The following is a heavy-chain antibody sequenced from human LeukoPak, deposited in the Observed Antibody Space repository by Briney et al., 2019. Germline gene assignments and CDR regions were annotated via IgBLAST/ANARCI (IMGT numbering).Heavy chain of an antibody. V-gene: IGHV1-8*01. CDR3: ARGVNTMVRSDTRRRPARYYFDY. Sequence: ASVKVSCKASGYTFTSCDINWVRQATGQGLEWMGWMNPNSGNTGYAQKFQGRVTMTRNTSISTAYMELSSLRSEDTAVYYCARGVNTMVRSDTRRRPARYYFDYWGQGTLVTVSS. J-gene: IGHJ4*02. CDR2: MNPNSGNT. D-gene: IGHD3-10*01. CDR1: GYTFTSCD.